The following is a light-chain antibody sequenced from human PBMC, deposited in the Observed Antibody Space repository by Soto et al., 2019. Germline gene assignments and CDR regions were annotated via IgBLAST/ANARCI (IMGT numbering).Light chain of an antibody. CDR2: DAS. Sequence: VVTKLPSSRPVPPRERATLSCRATKRVSSSYLAWYQQKPGQAPKLLIYDASSRASGVPARFSGSGSGTDFTLTISRLQPDDFAAYYCQQYSSYPGTFGQGTKVDIK. J-gene: IGKJ1*01. V-gene: IGKV3-20*01. CDR3: QQYSSYPGT. CDR1: KRVSSSY.